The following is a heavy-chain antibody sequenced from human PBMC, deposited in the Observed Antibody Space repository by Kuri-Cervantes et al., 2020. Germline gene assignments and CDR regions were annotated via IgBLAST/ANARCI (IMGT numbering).Heavy chain of an antibody. V-gene: IGHV1-2*02. Sequence: ASVKVSCKASGYTFSGYYMHWVRQAPGQGLEWMGWINPNSGGTNCAQKFQGRVTMTRDTSISTAYMELSSLRSEDTAVYYCARDYGGNSGWFDPWGQGTLVTVSS. D-gene: IGHD4-23*01. CDR3: ARDYGGNSGWFDP. J-gene: IGHJ5*02. CDR1: GYTFSGYY. CDR2: INPNSGGT.